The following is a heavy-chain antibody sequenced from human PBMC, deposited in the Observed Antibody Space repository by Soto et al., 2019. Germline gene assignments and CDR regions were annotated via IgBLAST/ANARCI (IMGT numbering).Heavy chain of an antibody. D-gene: IGHD6-13*01. Sequence: PETLSLNCTVSGGSISSSSYYWGWIRQPPGKGLEWIGSIYYSGSTYYNPSLKSRVTISVDTTKNQFSLKLSSVTAADAAVYYCARQKRTAGLKFDVWGQGTLVTVSS. J-gene: IGHJ4*02. CDR1: GGSISSSSYY. CDR2: IYYSGST. V-gene: IGHV4-39*01. CDR3: ARQKRTAGLKFDV.